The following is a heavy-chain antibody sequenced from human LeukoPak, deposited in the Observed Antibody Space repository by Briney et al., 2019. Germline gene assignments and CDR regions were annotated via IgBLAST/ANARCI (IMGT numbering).Heavy chain of an antibody. V-gene: IGHV3-23*01. J-gene: IGHJ4*02. CDR2: ISPGSTRT. CDR3: AKYALREIFFGDF. CDR1: GFTFRSYW. D-gene: IGHD3-3*01. Sequence: GGSLRLSCEASGFTFRSYWMHWVRQAPGKGLEWVSAISPGSTRTYYAASVKGRFTISRDNSMNTLYLHMDSLRAEDTAVYYCAKYALREIFFGDFWGQGTLVTVSS.